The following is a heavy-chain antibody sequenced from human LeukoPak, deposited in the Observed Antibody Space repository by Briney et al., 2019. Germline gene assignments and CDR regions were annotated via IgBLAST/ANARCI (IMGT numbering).Heavy chain of an antibody. J-gene: IGHJ4*02. CDR2: IYYSGST. CDR1: GGPISSGDYY. D-gene: IGHD7-27*01. V-gene: IGHV4-30-4*08. CDR3: AKSGRNRGSIFDY. Sequence: PSQTLSLTCTVSGGPISSGDYYWSWIRQPPGKGLEWIGYIYYSGSTYYNPSLKSRVTISVDTSKNQFSLKLSSVTAADTAVYYCAKSGRNRGSIFDYWGQGTLVTVSS.